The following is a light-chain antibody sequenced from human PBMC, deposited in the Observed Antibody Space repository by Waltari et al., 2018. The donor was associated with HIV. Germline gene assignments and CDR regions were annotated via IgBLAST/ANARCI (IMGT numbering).Light chain of an antibody. CDR1: QSVLYSSNNKNY. CDR3: QQYYSTPRT. CDR2: WAS. J-gene: IGKJ2*01. V-gene: IGKV4-1*01. Sequence: LAVSLGERATINCKSSQSVLYSSNNKNYLAWYQQKPGQPPKLLIYWASTRESGVPDRFSGSGSGTDFTLTISSLQAEDVAVYYCQQYYSTPRTFGQGTKLEIK.